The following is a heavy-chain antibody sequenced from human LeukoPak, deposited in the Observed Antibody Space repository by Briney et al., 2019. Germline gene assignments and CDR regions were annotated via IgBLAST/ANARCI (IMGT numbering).Heavy chain of an antibody. CDR2: IYYSGST. Sequence: SETLSLTCTVSGGSVSSGSYYWSWIRQPPGKGLEWIGYIYYSGSTNYNPSLKSRVTISVDTSKNQFSLKLSSVTAADTAVYYCARDHYYDSSGYYGIDYWGRGTLVTVSS. J-gene: IGHJ4*02. CDR3: ARDHYYDSSGYYGIDY. D-gene: IGHD3-22*01. CDR1: GGSVSSGSYY. V-gene: IGHV4-61*01.